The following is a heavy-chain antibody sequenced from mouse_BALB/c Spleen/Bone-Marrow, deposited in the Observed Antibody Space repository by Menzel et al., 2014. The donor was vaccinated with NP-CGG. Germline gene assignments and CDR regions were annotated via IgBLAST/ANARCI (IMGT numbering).Heavy chain of an antibody. V-gene: IGHV14-3*02. J-gene: IGHJ3*01. D-gene: IGHD1-1*01. Sequence: VQLQQSGAELVKPGASVKLSCTASGFNIKDTYMHWVKQRPEQRLEWIGRIDPANGNTKYDPKFQGKATITADTSSNTAYLQLSSLTSEDTAVYYCASYYYGSSTFAYWGQGTLVTVSA. CDR2: IDPANGNT. CDR3: ASYYYGSSTFAY. CDR1: GFNIKDTY.